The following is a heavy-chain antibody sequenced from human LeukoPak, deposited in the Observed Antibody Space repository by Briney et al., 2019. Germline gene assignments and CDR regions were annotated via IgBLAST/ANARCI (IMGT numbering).Heavy chain of an antibody. Sequence: GESLKISCKGSGYSFTSYWIGWVRQMPGKGLEWMGIIYPGDSDTRYSPSFQGQVTISADKSISTAYLQWSSLKASDTAMYYCARQMTYYYDSSGYYYADYWGQGTLVTVSS. CDR3: ARQMTYYYDSSGYYYADY. CDR1: GYSFTSYW. V-gene: IGHV5-51*01. J-gene: IGHJ4*02. D-gene: IGHD3-22*01. CDR2: IYPGDSDT.